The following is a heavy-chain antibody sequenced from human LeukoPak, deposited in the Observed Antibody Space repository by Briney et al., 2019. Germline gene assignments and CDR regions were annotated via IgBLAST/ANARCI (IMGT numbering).Heavy chain of an antibody. V-gene: IGHV3-72*01. D-gene: IGHD1-26*01. Sequence: GGSLRLSCAVSGFILSDHYIDWFRQAPGKGLEWVGRTRNKANSYTTEYAASVKGRFTISRDDPKNLLYLQMNSLKSEDTAVYYCGRSGRYRPSDLWGQGTLVTVSS. J-gene: IGHJ5*02. CDR2: TRNKANSYTT. CDR1: GFILSDHY. CDR3: GRSGRYRPSDL.